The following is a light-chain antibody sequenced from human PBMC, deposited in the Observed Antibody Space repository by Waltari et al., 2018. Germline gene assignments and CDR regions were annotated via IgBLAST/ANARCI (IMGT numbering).Light chain of an antibody. CDR3: QQYSTSRYT. J-gene: IGKJ2*01. CDR1: QTIHNW. V-gene: IGKV1-5*03. CDR2: QAC. Sequence: DIQMTQSPSTLSASVGDRVTITCRASQTIHNWLAWYQQKPGKAPKLLIQQACNLESGVPSRFSGSVSGTEFTLTISSLEPDDFATYSCQQYSTSRYTFGQGTKLEIK.